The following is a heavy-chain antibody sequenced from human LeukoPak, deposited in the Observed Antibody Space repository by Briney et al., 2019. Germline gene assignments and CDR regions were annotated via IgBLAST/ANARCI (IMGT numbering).Heavy chain of an antibody. D-gene: IGHD5/OR15-5a*01. V-gene: IGHV4-39*01. CDR1: GGSITSTGYY. J-gene: IGHJ4*02. CDR3: ARRQMSTKDFDF. CDR2: IYYSGST. Sequence: PSGTLSLTCTVSGGSITSTGYYWAWVRQPPGKGLEWIGTIYYSGSTYYNPSLKSRVTISVDTSKNQFSLNLSSMSAADTAVYYCARRQMSTKDFDFWGQGTLVTVSS.